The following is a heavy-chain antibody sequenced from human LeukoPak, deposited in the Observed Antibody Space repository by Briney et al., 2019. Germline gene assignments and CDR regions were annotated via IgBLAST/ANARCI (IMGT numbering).Heavy chain of an antibody. J-gene: IGHJ4*02. Sequence: PGGSLRLSCAPSGFTFSDYSMSWVRQAPGKGLEWVSAISGSGGSTYYADSVKGRFTISRDNSKNTLYLQLNSLRAEDTAVYYCAGWSLPASYFDYWGQGTLVTVSS. V-gene: IGHV3-23*01. D-gene: IGHD2-21*01. CDR1: GFTFSDYS. CDR3: AGWSLPASYFDY. CDR2: ISGSGGST.